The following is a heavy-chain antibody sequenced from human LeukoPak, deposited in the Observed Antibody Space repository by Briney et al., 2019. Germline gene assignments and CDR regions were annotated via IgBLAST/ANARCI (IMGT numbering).Heavy chain of an antibody. CDR1: GYSFTSYW. V-gene: IGHV5-51*01. Sequence: GESLKISCKGSGYSFTSYWIGWVRQMPGKGLEWMGIIYPGDSDTRYSPSFQGQVTISADKSISTAYLQWSSLKASDTAMYYCARHGGLNPPPLGLYSGYDYCAAFDPWGQGTLVTVSS. CDR3: ARHGGLNPPPLGLYSGYDYCAAFDP. J-gene: IGHJ5*02. CDR2: IYPGDSDT. D-gene: IGHD5-12*01.